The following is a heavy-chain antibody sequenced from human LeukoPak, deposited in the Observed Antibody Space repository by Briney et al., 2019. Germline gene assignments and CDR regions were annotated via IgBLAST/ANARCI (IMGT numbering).Heavy chain of an antibody. CDR3: ARDSDGCSHIFDY. CDR2: IKQDGSEK. J-gene: IGHJ4*02. D-gene: IGHD3-10*01. Sequence: GGPLRLSCAASGFTFSSYWMSWGRQAPGKGLEWVANIKQDGSEKYYVDSVKGRFTISRDNAKNSLYLQMNSLRAEDTAVYYCARDSDGCSHIFDYWGQGTLVTVSS. CDR1: GFTFSSYW. V-gene: IGHV3-7*03.